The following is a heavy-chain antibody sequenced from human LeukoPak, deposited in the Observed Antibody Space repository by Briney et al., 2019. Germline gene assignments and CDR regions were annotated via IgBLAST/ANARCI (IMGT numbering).Heavy chain of an antibody. J-gene: IGHJ4*02. D-gene: IGHD2-2*01. V-gene: IGHV4-34*01. CDR1: GGSFGGYY. CDR3: ARGNGDCSSTSCYVVYFDY. CDR2: INHSGST. Sequence: PSETLSLTCAVYGGSFGGYYWSWIRQPPGKGLEWIGEINHSGSTNYNPSLKSRVTISVDTSKNQFSLKLSSVTAADTAVYYCARGNGDCSSTSCYVVYFDYWGQGTLVTVSS.